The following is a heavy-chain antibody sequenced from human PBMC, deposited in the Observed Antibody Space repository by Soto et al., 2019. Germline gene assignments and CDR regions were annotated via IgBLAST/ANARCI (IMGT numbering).Heavy chain of an antibody. CDR1: GGSISSSY. V-gene: IGHV4-59*12. J-gene: IGHJ4*02. Sequence: SETLSLTCTVSGGSISSSYWSWIRQPPGKGLEWIGYIYDSGSTYYNSSLKSRVTISVDRSKNQFSLKLSSVTAADTAVYYCARGPPSHRGKGTLVPVSS. CDR2: IYDSGST. CDR3: ARGPPSH.